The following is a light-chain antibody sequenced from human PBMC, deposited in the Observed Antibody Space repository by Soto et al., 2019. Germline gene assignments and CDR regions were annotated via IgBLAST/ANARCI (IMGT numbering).Light chain of an antibody. V-gene: IGLV3-1*01. CDR2: QDS. Sequence: SYELTQPPSVSVSPGQTASITCSGDNLGDKYACWYQQKPGQSPVLVIYQDSKRPSGIPERFSGSNSGNTATLTISGTQAMDEADYYCQAWDSSTAWVFGTGTKLTVL. J-gene: IGLJ1*01. CDR3: QAWDSSTAWV. CDR1: NLGDKY.